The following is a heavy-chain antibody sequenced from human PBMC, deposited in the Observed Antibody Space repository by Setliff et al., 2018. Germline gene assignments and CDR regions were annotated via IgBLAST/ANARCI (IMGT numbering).Heavy chain of an antibody. Sequence: PSETLSLTCTVPGLSLSSTTYYWAWVRQPPGKGLEWIGSVSYFGSGYYNPSLRGRVATSLDTSRNQFSLKLTSVTAADTAVYYCRLWSHNYHNDYWGQGTLVTVSS. CDR1: GLSLSSTTYY. CDR3: RLWSHNYHNDY. V-gene: IGHV4-39*07. D-gene: IGHD3-16*01. J-gene: IGHJ4*02. CDR2: VSYFGSG.